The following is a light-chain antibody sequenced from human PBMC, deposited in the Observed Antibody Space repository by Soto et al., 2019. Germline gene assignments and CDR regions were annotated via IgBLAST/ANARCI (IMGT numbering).Light chain of an antibody. CDR2: NVY. CDR3: GAYTVSRTYV. J-gene: IGLJ1*01. Sequence: QSALTQPASVSGSPGQSITIACTATSSDVGAYNFVSWHQQHPGKAPKLMIYNVYDRPSGISYRFSGSKSGNTASLTISGLQGEDEDDYYCGAYTVSRTYVFGTGTKLTVL. V-gene: IGLV2-14*03. CDR1: SSDVGAYNF.